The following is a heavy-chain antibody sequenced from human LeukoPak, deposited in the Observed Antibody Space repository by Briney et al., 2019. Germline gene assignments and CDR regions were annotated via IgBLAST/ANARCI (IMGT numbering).Heavy chain of an antibody. CDR2: MYLSGTT. D-gene: IGHD3-22*01. Sequence: SETLSLTCTVSGDSTNSLDLWSWVRQPPGKGLEWIGEMYLSGTTHSNPSVKSRVTISIDKSKNQFFLNLSSVTAADTAVYYCAGLVGRYSSGLYYYYFDYWGQGTLVTVSS. CDR1: GDSTNSLDL. V-gene: IGHV4-4*02. CDR3: AGLVGRYSSGLYYYYFDY. J-gene: IGHJ4*02.